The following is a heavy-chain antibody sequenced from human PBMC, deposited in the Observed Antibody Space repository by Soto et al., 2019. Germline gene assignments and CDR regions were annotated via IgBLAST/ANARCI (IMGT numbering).Heavy chain of an antibody. D-gene: IGHD1-7*01. J-gene: IGHJ4*02. Sequence: PGGSLRLSVQTSGFNFDNYGIHWVRQAPGKGLEWVAVITYDGSFQYYADSVKGRFTISRDNSKNTLSLHLNTLKPEDTAVYHCAKDRVGGTFYTPLAFWGQGTLVTVSS. V-gene: IGHV3-30*18. CDR2: ITYDGSFQ. CDR3: AKDRVGGTFYTPLAF. CDR1: GFNFDNYG.